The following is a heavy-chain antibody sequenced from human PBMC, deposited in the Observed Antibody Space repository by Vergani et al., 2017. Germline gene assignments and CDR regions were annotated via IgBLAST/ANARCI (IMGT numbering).Heavy chain of an antibody. V-gene: IGHV1-69*11. CDR3: AGVQRGRIAVAGTRGWFDP. D-gene: IGHD6-19*01. Sequence: QVQLVQSGAEVKKPGSSVKVSCKASGGTFSSYAISWVRQAPGQGLEWMGRIIPILGTANYAQKFQGRVTITADESTSTAYMELSSLRSEDTAVYYCAGVQRGRIAVAGTRGWFDPWGQGTLVTVSS. CDR1: GGTFSSYA. J-gene: IGHJ5*02. CDR2: IIPILGTA.